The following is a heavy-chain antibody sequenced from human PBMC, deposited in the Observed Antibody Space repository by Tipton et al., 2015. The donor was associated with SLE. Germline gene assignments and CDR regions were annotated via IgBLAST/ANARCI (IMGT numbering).Heavy chain of an antibody. D-gene: IGHD1-26*01. J-gene: IGHJ6*02. V-gene: IGHV4-59*11. CDR3: ARARVGGYFYYYYGMDV. CDR2: IYYSEST. Sequence: TLSLTCTVSGGSIRSHYWSWIRQPPGKGLEWIGDIYYSESTNYRPSLKSRVTISEDTSKNQFSLKLSFVTAADTAVYYCARARVGGYFYYYYGMDVWGQGTTVIVSS. CDR1: GGSIRSHY.